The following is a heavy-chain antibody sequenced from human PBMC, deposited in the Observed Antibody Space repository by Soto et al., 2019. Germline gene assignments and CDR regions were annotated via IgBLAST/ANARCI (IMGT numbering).Heavy chain of an antibody. CDR1: GGTFSSFA. V-gene: IGHV1-69*01. CDR2: FIPLFQTT. D-gene: IGHD3-22*01. Sequence: QVQLVQSGAEVKRPGSSVKVSCKASGGTFSSFAISWVRQAPGQGLEWMGGFIPLFQTTNYARRFQGRVTTTADESTSTGYMELSSLRSEDTAVYYCARGESTSYEISGYYWFDPWGQGTLVTVSS. J-gene: IGHJ5*02. CDR3: ARGESTSYEISGYYWFDP.